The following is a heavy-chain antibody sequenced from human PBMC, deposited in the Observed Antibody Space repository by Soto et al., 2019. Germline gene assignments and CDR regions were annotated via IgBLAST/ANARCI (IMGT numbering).Heavy chain of an antibody. D-gene: IGHD3-22*01. J-gene: IGHJ4*02. CDR2: ISNDGSNK. Sequence: QVQLVESGGGVVQPGRSLRLSCAASGFTFSSCGMHWVRQGPGKGLEWVAVISNDGSNKYYADSVKGRFTISTDNSKNTLYLQMNSLRAEDTAVYYCAKEWVYDSSGWSFDYWGQGTLVTVSS. V-gene: IGHV3-30*18. CDR3: AKEWVYDSSGWSFDY. CDR1: GFTFSSCG.